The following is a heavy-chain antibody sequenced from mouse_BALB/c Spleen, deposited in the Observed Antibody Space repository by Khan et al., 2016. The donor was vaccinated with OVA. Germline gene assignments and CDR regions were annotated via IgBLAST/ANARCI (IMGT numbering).Heavy chain of an antibody. CDR1: GFSLTNYG. J-gene: IGHJ4*01. CDR2: IWSDGST. D-gene: IGHD2-10*01. CDR3: ARQPYYHYNIMDY. Sequence: QVQLVQSGPGLVAPSQSLSITCTISGFSLTNYGVHWVRQPPGKGLEWLVVIWSDGSTTYNSALKSRLTISKDNSESQVFLKMNSLQTDDTAMYFCARQPYYHYNIMDYWGQGTSGTVSS. V-gene: IGHV2-6-1*01.